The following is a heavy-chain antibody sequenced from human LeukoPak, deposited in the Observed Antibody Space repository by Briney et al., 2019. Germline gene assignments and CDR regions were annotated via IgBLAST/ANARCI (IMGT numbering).Heavy chain of an antibody. CDR1: GYTFTSYG. D-gene: IGHD7-27*01. V-gene: IGHV1-18*01. Sequence: ASVKVSCKASGYTFTSYGISWVRQAPGQGLEWMGWISAYNGNTNYAQKLQGRVTMTTDTSTSTPYMELSSLRAEDTAVYYCARERWGPFDYWGQGTLVTVSS. J-gene: IGHJ4*02. CDR3: ARERWGPFDY. CDR2: ISAYNGNT.